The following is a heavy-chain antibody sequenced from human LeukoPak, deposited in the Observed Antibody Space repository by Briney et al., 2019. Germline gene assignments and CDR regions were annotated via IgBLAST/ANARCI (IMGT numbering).Heavy chain of an antibody. Sequence: ASVKVSCKASGYTFTSYGISWVRQAPGQGLEWMGWISAYNGNTNYAQKLQGRVTMTTDTSTSTAYMELRSLRSDDTAAYYCARDTGPAAIGYYGMDVWGQGTTVTVSS. CDR3: ARDTGPAAIGYYGMDV. J-gene: IGHJ6*02. CDR1: GYTFTSYG. D-gene: IGHD2-2*02. CDR2: ISAYNGNT. V-gene: IGHV1-18*01.